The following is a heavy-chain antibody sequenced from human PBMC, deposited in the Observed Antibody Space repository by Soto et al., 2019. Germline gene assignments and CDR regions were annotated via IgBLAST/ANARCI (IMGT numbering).Heavy chain of an antibody. CDR3: ARDLEQWLEFSCYYYGMDV. CDR1: GFTFSSYA. Sequence: PGGSLRLSCAASGFTFSSYAMSWVRQAPGKGLEWVSAISGSGGSKYYADSVKGRFTISRDNSKNTLYLQMNSLRAEDTAVYYCARDLEQWLEFSCYYYGMDVWGQGTTVTVSS. CDR2: ISGSGGSK. D-gene: IGHD6-19*01. V-gene: IGHV3-23*01. J-gene: IGHJ6*02.